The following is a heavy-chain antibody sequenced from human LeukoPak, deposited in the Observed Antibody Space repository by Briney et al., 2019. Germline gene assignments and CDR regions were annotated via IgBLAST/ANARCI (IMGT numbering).Heavy chain of an antibody. CDR1: GFTFGDYA. CDR2: IRSKAYGSTT. Sequence: PGGSLRPSCTASGFTFGDYAMSWARQPPGKGLEWVGFIRSKAYGSTTEYAGSVKSRFTISKDQSKSIAELEMNSMKTEDTAVYYCTRDDYYGSWSCFPDLSRCYCGRGSLVGVCS. CDR3: TRDDYYGSWSCFPDLSRCY. D-gene: IGHD3-10*01. V-gene: IGHV3-49*04. J-gene: IGHJ4*02.